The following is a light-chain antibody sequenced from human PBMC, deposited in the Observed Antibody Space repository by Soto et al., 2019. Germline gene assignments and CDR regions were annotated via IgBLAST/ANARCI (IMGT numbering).Light chain of an antibody. Sequence: EIVLTQSPGTLSLSPGERATLSCRASKSVSSSCLAWYQQKPGQAPRLLIYGASSRATGIPDRFSGSGSGTVFTLTISRLEPEDFAVHYCQHYCSSPPFTFGPGTKVAIK. V-gene: IGKV3-20*01. CDR1: KSVSSSC. J-gene: IGKJ3*01. CDR2: GAS. CDR3: QHYCSSPPFT.